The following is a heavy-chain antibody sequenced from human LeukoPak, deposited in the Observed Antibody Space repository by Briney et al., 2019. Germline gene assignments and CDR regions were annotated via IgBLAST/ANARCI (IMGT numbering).Heavy chain of an antibody. CDR3: ARPDTAMATGAFDI. V-gene: IGHV4-59*01. CDR1: GFTFSSYA. D-gene: IGHD5-18*01. Sequence: GSLRLSCAASGFTFSSYAMSWIRQPPGKGLEWIGYISYSGSTYYNPSLKSRVTISVDTSKNQFSLKLSSVTAADTAVYYCARPDTAMATGAFDIWGQGTMVIVSS. CDR2: ISYSGST. J-gene: IGHJ3*02.